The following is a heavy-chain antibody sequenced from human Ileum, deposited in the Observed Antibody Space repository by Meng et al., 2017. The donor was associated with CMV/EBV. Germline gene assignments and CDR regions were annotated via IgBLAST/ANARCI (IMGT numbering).Heavy chain of an antibody. V-gene: IGHV4-38-2*02. Sequence: GSLRLSCSVSGFSISSGYYWGWIRQSPEKGLEWIGTTYYGGTTTYNPSPKNRVRISIDTSKNQFFLKLDSVTAADTAVYFCARELPRAQWGQGILVTVSS. CDR3: ARELPRAQ. CDR2: TYYGGTT. CDR1: GFSISSGYY. J-gene: IGHJ4*02. D-gene: IGHD1-14*01.